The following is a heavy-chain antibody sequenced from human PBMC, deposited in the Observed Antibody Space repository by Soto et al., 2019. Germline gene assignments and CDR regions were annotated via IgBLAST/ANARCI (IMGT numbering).Heavy chain of an antibody. CDR1: GGSISSGGYS. CDR3: ARVPDY. J-gene: IGHJ4*02. CDR2: MYHSGST. Sequence: QLQLQESGSGLVKPSQTLSLTCAVSGGSISSGGYSWSWIRQPPGKGLEWIGYMYHSGSTYYNPSLKSRVARSIDRSKIQFYLKQSSVTAAATAVDYGARVPDYWGQGILVTVSS. D-gene: IGHD2-2*01. V-gene: IGHV4-30-2*01.